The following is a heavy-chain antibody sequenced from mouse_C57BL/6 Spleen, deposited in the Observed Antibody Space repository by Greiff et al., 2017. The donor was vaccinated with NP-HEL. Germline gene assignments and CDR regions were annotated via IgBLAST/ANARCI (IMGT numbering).Heavy chain of an antibody. J-gene: IGHJ3*01. V-gene: IGHV1-18*01. CDR3: ARSTTVVGDWFAY. CDR1: GYTFTDYN. CDR2: INTNNGGT. Sequence: EVQLQQSGPELVKPGASVKIPCKASGYTFTDYNMDWVKQSHGKSLEWIGDINTNNGGTIYNQKFKGKATLTVDKSSSTAYMELRSLTSEDTAVYYWARSTTVVGDWFAYWGQGTLVTVSA. D-gene: IGHD1-1*01.